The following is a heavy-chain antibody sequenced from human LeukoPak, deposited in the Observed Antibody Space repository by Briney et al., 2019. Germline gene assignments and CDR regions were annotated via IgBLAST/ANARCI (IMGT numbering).Heavy chain of an antibody. Sequence: SETLSLTCTVSGGSMSGSTYYWGWIRQPPGKGLEWIGSIYYSGSTYYNPSLNSRVTISVDTSNNQFSLKVNSVTAADTAVYFCARQWDFWGQGTLVTVSS. V-gene: IGHV4-39*01. CDR1: GGSMSGSTYY. CDR2: IYYSGST. J-gene: IGHJ4*02. CDR3: ARQWDF.